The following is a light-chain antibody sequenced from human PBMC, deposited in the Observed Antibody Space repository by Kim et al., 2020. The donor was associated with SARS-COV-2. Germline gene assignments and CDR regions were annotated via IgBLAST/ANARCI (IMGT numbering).Light chain of an antibody. CDR1: KLGDKY. Sequence: SYELTQPPSVSVSPRQTASIICSGDKLGDKYASWYQQKPGQSPVVVIYQGKNRPSGIPERFSGSSSGNTATLTISETQAMDEADYYCQAWDSNTVVFGGG. CDR3: QAWDSNTVV. CDR2: QGK. V-gene: IGLV3-1*01. J-gene: IGLJ2*01.